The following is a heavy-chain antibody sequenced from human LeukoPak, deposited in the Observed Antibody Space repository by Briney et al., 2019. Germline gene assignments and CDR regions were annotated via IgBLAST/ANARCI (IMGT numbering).Heavy chain of an antibody. Sequence: GGSLRLSCAASGFTFSIAWMSWVRQAPGEGLEWLGQIKKKSDGATTAYAAPVKGRFTISRDDSKNTLFLQMNSLKTEDTALYYCTWSGLKIESWGQGTLVTVSS. J-gene: IGHJ4*02. V-gene: IGHV3-15*01. CDR3: TWSGLKIES. CDR2: IKKKSDGATT. D-gene: IGHD3-3*01. CDR1: GFTFSIAW.